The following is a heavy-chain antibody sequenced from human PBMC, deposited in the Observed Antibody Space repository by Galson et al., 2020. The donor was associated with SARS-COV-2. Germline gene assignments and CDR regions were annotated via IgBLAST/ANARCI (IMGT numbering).Heavy chain of an antibody. CDR1: GFTFSNAW. CDR3: TTDLVSIWFWSGSSDY. Sequence: GESLKISCAASGFTFSNAWMSWVRQAPGKGLEWVGRIKSKTDGGTTDYAAPVKGRFTISRDDSKNTLYLQMNSLKTENTAVYYCTTDLVSIWFWSGSSDYWGQGTLVTVSS. CDR2: IKSKTDGGTT. D-gene: IGHD3-3*01. V-gene: IGHV3-15*01. J-gene: IGHJ4*02.